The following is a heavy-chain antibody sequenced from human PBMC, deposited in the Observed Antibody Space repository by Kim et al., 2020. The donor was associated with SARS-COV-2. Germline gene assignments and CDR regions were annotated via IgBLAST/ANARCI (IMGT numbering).Heavy chain of an antibody. V-gene: IGHV3-53*01. D-gene: IGHD6-19*01. CDR3: ARVPETSSGWYCDY. Sequence: ANSWKGRFTISRDNSTNTLYLQMNSLRAEDTAVYYCARVPETSSGWYCDYWGQGTLVTVSS. J-gene: IGHJ4*02.